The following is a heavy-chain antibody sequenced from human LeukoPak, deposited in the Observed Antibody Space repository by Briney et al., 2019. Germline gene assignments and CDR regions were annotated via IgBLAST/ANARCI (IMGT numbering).Heavy chain of an antibody. CDR2: IKQDGSEK. Sequence: QSGGSLRLSCAAAGFTFSDYWMSWVRQAPGKGLEWVANIKQDGSEKYYVDSVKGRFTISRDNAKNSLYLQMNSLRDEDTAVYYCASSGSYRFDYWGQGTLVTVSS. J-gene: IGHJ4*02. V-gene: IGHV3-7*01. CDR1: GFTFSDYW. D-gene: IGHD1-26*01. CDR3: ASSGSYRFDY.